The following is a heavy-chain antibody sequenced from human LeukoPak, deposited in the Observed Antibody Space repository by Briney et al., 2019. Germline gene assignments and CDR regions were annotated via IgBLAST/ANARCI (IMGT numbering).Heavy chain of an antibody. CDR2: IHHSGST. J-gene: IGHJ4*02. V-gene: IGHV4-38-2*02. CDR1: GYSISSGYY. D-gene: IGHD3-10*01. Sequence: PSETLSLTCSVSGYSISSGYYWGWVRQTPGMGLEWIGSIHHSGSTYYNPTLKSRVTISLDTSKTQISLTLTSVTAAETAVYFCARGRFGMSATGSDFDYWGQGILVTVSS. CDR3: ARGRFGMSATGSDFDY.